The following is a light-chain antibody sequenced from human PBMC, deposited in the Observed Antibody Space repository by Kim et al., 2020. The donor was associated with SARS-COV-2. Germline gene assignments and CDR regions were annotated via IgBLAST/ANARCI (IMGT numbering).Light chain of an antibody. CDR1: KLGDKY. CDR3: QAWDSSTVV. Sequence: VSPGQTASITCSGDKLGDKYACWYQQKPGQSPVLVIYQDSKRPSGIPERFSGSNSGNTATLTIRGTQAMDEADYYCQAWDSSTVVFGGGTQLTVL. V-gene: IGLV3-1*01. CDR2: QDS. J-gene: IGLJ2*01.